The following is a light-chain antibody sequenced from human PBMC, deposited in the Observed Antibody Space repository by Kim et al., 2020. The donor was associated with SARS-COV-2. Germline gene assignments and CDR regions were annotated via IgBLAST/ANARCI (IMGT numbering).Light chain of an antibody. V-gene: IGLV1-44*01. Sequence: GQGVIISFSGSRPTIGINAVNWYQHLPVTAPKLLIYNNVQRPSGVPDRFSGSKSGTSASLAISGLQSEDESYYYCATWDDSMNGLAYGGGTRL. CDR1: RPTIGINA. CDR2: NNV. J-gene: IGLJ2*01. CDR3: ATWDDSMNGLA.